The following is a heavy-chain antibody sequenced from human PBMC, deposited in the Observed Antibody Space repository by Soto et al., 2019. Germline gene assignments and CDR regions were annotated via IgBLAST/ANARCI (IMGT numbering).Heavy chain of an antibody. CDR1: GFTFSSYS. CDR2: ITSSSSTI. Sequence: GGSLRLSCAASGFTFSSYSMYWVRQAPGKGLEWVSYITSSSSTIYYADSVKGRFTSSRDNAKNSLYLQMNSLRDEDTAVYYCARGRGYCSGISCYIDYWGKGILVTVPA. D-gene: IGHD2-2*02. J-gene: IGHJ4*02. V-gene: IGHV3-48*02. CDR3: ARGRGYCSGISCYIDY.